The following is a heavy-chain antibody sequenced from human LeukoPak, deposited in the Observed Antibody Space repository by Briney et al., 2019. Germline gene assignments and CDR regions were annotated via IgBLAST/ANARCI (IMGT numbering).Heavy chain of an antibody. Sequence: ASVKVSCKVSGYTLTELSMHWVRQAPGQGLEWMGWIGASNRNTNYAQKFQGRVTMTTDTSTSTAYMELRSLTSDDTAVYHCARGDVYFDSWGQGTLVTVSS. V-gene: IGHV1-18*01. J-gene: IGHJ4*02. D-gene: IGHD5-24*01. CDR3: ARGDVYFDS. CDR2: IGASNRNT. CDR1: GYTLTELS.